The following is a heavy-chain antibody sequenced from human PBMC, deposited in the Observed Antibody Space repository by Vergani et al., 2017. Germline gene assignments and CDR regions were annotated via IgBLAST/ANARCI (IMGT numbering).Heavy chain of an antibody. CDR2: ISWDGGST. CDR1: GFTFDDYA. J-gene: IGHJ4*02. V-gene: IGHV3-43D*03. CDR3: AKDRGGSYYFDY. Sequence: EVQLVESGGVVVQPGGSLRLSCAASGFTFDDYAMHWVRQAPGKGLEWVSLISWDGGSTYYADSVKGRFTISRDNSKNSLYLQMNSLRAEDIALYYCAKDRGGSYYFDYWGQGTLVTVSS. D-gene: IGHD1-26*01.